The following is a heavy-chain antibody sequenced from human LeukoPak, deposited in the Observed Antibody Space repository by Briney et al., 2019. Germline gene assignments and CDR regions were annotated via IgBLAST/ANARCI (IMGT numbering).Heavy chain of an antibody. CDR2: INHSGST. J-gene: IGHJ4*02. D-gene: IGHD1-26*01. V-gene: IGHV4-34*10. CDR1: GGSFSGYY. Sequence: SETLSLTCAVYGGSFSGYYWSWIRQPPGKGLEWIGEINHSGSTNYNPSLKSRITMSVDKSSNQFSLKLSSVTAADTAVYYCARDEGLVGVTFDYWGQGTLVTVSS. CDR3: ARDEGLVGVTFDY.